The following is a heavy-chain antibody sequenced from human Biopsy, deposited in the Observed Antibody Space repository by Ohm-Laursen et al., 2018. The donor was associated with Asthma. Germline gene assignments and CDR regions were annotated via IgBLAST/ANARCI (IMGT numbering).Heavy chain of an antibody. CDR2: IDQSGYT. CDR1: GGYLTGHY. Sequence: GTLSLTCTVYGGYLTGHYWNWIRQPPGKGLEWIGEIDQSGYTNYNPSLKSRVTISADTSKNQFHLNLSSATAADTAVCFCARAAITGIRGWFDPWGQGTQVTVSS. D-gene: IGHD1-20*01. CDR3: ARAAITGIRGWFDP. V-gene: IGHV4-34*01. J-gene: IGHJ5*02.